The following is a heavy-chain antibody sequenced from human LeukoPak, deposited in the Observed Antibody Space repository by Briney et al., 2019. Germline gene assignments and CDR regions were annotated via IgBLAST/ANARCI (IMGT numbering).Heavy chain of an antibody. CDR1: GNTFTGYY. CDR3: ARDKSGSSGWYSYFDY. J-gene: IGHJ4*02. D-gene: IGHD6-19*01. V-gene: IGHV1-2*02. Sequence: ASVKVSCKASGNTFTGYYMHWVRQAPGQGLEWMGWIDPNSGGTNYAQKFQGRVTMTRDTSISTAYMELSRLRSDDTAVYYCARDKSGSSGWYSYFDYWGQGTLVTVSS. CDR2: IDPNSGGT.